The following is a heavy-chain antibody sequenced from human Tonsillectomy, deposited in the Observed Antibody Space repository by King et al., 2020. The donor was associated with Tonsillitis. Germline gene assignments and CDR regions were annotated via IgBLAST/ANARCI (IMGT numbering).Heavy chain of an antibody. Sequence: EVQLVESGGGVVRPGGSLRLSCAASGFTFDDYGMSWVRQAPGKGLEWVSGINWNGGSTGYADSVKGRFTISRDNAKNSLYLQMNRLRAEDTALYYCASVGYCSSTSCYVGSAWKRHFDFWGQGTLVTVSS. D-gene: IGHD2-2*03. CDR1: GFTFDDYG. CDR2: INWNGGST. V-gene: IGHV3-20*04. CDR3: ASVGYCSSTSCYVGSAWKRHFDF. J-gene: IGHJ4*02.